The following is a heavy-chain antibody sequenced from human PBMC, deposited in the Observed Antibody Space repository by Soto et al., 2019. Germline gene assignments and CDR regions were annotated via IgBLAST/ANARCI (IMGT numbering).Heavy chain of an antibody. CDR1: GRYISSSSYY. V-gene: IGHV4-39*01. J-gene: IGHJ6*02. Sequence: PSETLFLTCTVSGRYISSSSYYRGWIRQPPGKGLEWIGSIYYSGSTYYNPSLKSPVTISVDTSKNQFSLKLSSVTAADTAVYYCARVVGLVYYYGMDVWGQGTTVTVS. D-gene: IGHD2-15*01. CDR3: ARVVGLVYYYGMDV. CDR2: IYYSGST.